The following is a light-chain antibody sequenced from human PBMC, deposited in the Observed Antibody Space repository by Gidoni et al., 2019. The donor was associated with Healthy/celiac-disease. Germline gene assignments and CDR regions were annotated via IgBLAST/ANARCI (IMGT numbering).Light chain of an antibody. CDR3: QQYGSSPLT. Sequence: VLTHSPVTLSLSPGERATLSCRASQSVSSSYLAWYQQKPGQAPRLLIYGASSRDTGIPDRFSGSGSGTDFTLTISRLEPEDFAVYYCQQYGSSPLTFGQXTRLEIK. CDR1: QSVSSSY. J-gene: IGKJ5*01. CDR2: GAS. V-gene: IGKV3-20*01.